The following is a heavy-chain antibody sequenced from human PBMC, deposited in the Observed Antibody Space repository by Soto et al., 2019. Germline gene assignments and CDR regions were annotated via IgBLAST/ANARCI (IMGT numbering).Heavy chain of an antibody. CDR3: ASRIAVAGDY. CDR1: GGSFSGYY. D-gene: IGHD6-19*01. CDR2: INHSGST. Sequence: TSETLSLTCAVYGGSFSGYYWSWIRQPPGKGLEWIGEINHSGSTNYNPSLKSRVTISVDTSKNQFSLKLSSVTAADTAVYYCASRIAVAGDYWGQGTLVTVSS. J-gene: IGHJ4*02. V-gene: IGHV4-34*01.